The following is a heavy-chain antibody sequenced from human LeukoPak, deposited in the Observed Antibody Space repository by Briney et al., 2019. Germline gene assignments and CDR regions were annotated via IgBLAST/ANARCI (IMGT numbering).Heavy chain of an antibody. D-gene: IGHD1-1*01. J-gene: IGHJ4*02. CDR3: AKAGASTLPYDFDW. V-gene: IGHV3-23*05. Sequence: AESVEGWFTVSRDNSKNTVYLHMNSLRADDKAVYYCAKAGASTLPYDFDWWGQGTLVTVAS.